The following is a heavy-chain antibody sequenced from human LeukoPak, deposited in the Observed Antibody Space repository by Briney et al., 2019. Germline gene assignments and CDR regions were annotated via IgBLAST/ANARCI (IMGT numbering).Heavy chain of an antibody. CDR2: IYPGDSDT. V-gene: IGHV5-51*01. Sequence: GESLKISCKGSGFIFTDYWIGWVRQMPGKGLEWMGLIYPGDSDTRYSPSFQGQATISVDKSISTAYLQWTSLKASDTAMYYCATYDCTSTTCSFGYWGQGTLVTVSS. CDR3: ATYDCTSTTCSFGY. J-gene: IGHJ4*02. CDR1: GFIFTDYW. D-gene: IGHD2-2*01.